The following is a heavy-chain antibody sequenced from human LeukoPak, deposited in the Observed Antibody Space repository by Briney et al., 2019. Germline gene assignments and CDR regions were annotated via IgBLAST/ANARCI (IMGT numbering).Heavy chain of an antibody. V-gene: IGHV3-74*01. CDR2: INSDWSST. D-gene: IGHD4-17*01. J-gene: IGHJ4*02. CDR3: ARVDYGDYD. CDR1: GFTFSSYW. Sequence: GGSLRLSCAASGFTFSSYWMHWVRQAPGKGLVWVSRINSDWSSTSYAASVKGRFTISGDNDKNTLYLQMNSLRAEDTAVYYCARVDYGDYDWGQGTXVTVSS.